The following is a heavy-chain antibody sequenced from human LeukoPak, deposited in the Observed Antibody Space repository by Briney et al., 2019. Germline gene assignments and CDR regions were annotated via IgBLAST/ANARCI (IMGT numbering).Heavy chain of an antibody. CDR3: ARLASLGGYDYYFDY. Sequence: SETLSLTXAVSGYSISSGYYWGWIRQPPGKGLEWIGSIYHSGSTYYNPSLKSRVTISVDTSKNQFSLKLSSVTAADTAVYYCARLASLGGYDYYFDYWGQGTLVTVSS. V-gene: IGHV4-38-2*01. J-gene: IGHJ4*02. CDR2: IYHSGST. D-gene: IGHD5-12*01. CDR1: GYSISSGYY.